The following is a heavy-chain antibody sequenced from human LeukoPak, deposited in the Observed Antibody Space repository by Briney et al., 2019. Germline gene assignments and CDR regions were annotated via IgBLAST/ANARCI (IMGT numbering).Heavy chain of an antibody. Sequence: GGSLRLSCAASGFTFSDYYMSWIRQAPGKGLEWVSYISSSGSTIYYADSVKGRFTISRDNAKNSLYLQTNSLRAEDTAVYYCARAYDFWSGYYWGYFDYWGQGTLVTVSS. CDR1: GFTFSDYY. J-gene: IGHJ4*02. D-gene: IGHD3-3*01. CDR3: ARAYDFWSGYYWGYFDY. V-gene: IGHV3-11*01. CDR2: ISSSGSTI.